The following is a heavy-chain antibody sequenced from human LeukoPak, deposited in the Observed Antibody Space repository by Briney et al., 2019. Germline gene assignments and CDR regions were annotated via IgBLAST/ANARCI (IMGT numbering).Heavy chain of an antibody. D-gene: IGHD5-18*01. J-gene: IGHJ4*02. CDR3: ARGRYSYGYWDY. V-gene: IGHV3-30*04. CDR2: ISYDGSNK. CDR1: GFTFSSYA. Sequence: GRSLRLSCAASGFTFSSYAMHWVRQAPGKGLEWVAVISYDGSNKYYADSVKGRFTISRDNSKNTLYLQMNSLRAEDTAVYYCARGRYSYGYWDYWGQGTLVTVSS.